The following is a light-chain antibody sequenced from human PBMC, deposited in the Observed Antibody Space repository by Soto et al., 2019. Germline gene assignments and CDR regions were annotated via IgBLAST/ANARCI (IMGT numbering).Light chain of an antibody. CDR2: DAS. CDR3: RRNRPWALT. CDR1: QSVSSY. V-gene: IGKV3-11*01. J-gene: IGKJ1*01. Sequence: EIVLTQSPGTLSLSPGERATLSCRASQSVSSYLAWYQQKPGQAPRLLIYDASNRATGIPARFSGSGSGTDLTLSIRRLEHDDFEVYYRRRNRPWALTFGRGTKVDIK.